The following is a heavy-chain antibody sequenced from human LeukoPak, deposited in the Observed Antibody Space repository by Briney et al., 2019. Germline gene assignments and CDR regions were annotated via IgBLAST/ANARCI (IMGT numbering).Heavy chain of an antibody. CDR1: GGSISSGSYY. CDR3: ARGHVVVTAILAFDI. D-gene: IGHD2-21*02. J-gene: IGHJ3*02. V-gene: IGHV4-61*02. Sequence: PSETLSLTCTVSGGSISSGSYYWSWIRQPAGKGLEWIGRIYTSGSTNYNPSLKSRVTISVDTSKNQFSLKLSSVTAADTAVYYCARGHVVVTAILAFDIWGQGTMVTVPS. CDR2: IYTSGST.